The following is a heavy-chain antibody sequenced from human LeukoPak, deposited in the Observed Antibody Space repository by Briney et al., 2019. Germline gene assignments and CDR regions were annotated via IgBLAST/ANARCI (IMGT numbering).Heavy chain of an antibody. V-gene: IGHV3-23*01. CDR1: GFTFSSYA. Sequence: GGSLRLSCAASGFTFSSYAMSWVRQAPGKGLEWVSGISRSGGSTYYADSVKGRFTISRDNSKNTLYLQMNSLRVEDTAVYYCVRDSRSFIVMITEPRKNLVDYWGQGTLVTVSS. CDR3: VRDSRSFIVMITEPRKNLVDY. CDR2: ISRSGGST. J-gene: IGHJ4*02. D-gene: IGHD3-16*01.